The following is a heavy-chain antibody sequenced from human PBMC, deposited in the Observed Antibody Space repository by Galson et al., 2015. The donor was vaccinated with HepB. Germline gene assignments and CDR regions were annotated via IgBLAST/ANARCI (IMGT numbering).Heavy chain of an antibody. D-gene: IGHD6-13*01. CDR3: AREWRIAAAGNLDWFDP. V-gene: IGHV1-18*01. CDR2: ISAYNGNT. Sequence: SVKVSCKASGYTFTSYGISWVRQAPGQGLEWMGWISAYNGNTNYAQKLQGRVTMTTDTSTSTAYMELRSLRSDDTAVYYCAREWRIAAAGNLDWFDPWGQGTLSPSPQ. CDR1: GYTFTSYG. J-gene: IGHJ5*02.